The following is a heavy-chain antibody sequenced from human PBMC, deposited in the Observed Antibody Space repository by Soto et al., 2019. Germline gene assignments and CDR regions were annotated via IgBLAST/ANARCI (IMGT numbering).Heavy chain of an antibody. CDR3: ARDLGTTLDY. CDR1: GFTFNFYS. CDR2: ISSSSSYI. Sequence: PGGSLRLSCAASGFTFNFYSMNWVRQAPGKGLEWVSSISSSSSYIYYADSVRGRFTISRDNARNSLYLQMNSLRAEDTAVYYCARDLGTTLDYWGQGNPGHRLL. V-gene: IGHV3-21*01. J-gene: IGHJ4*02.